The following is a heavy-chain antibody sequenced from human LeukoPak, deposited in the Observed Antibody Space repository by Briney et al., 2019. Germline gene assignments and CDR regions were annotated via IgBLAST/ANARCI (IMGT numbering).Heavy chain of an antibody. J-gene: IGHJ4*02. CDR3: ARSGSSSSTYYFDY. CDR2: IIPIFGTA. CDR1: GYTFTSYG. V-gene: IGHV1-69*05. D-gene: IGHD6-6*01. Sequence: GASVKVSCKASGYTFTSYGISWVRQAPGQGLEWMGGIIPIFGTANYAQKFQGRVTITTDESTSTAYMELSSLRSEDTAVYYCARSGSSSSTYYFDYWGQGTLVTVSS.